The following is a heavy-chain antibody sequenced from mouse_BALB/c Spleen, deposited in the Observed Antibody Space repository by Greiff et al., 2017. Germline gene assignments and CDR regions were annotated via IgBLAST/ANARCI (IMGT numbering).Heavy chain of an antibody. J-gene: IGHJ4*01. V-gene: IGHV10-3*03. D-gene: IGHD2-3*01. CDR2: IRSKSNNYAT. CDR3: VRGDGYYGAMDY. CDR1: GFTFNTYA. Sequence: DVQLVESGGGLVQPKGSLKLSCAASGFTFNTYAMHWVCQAPGKGLEWVARIRSKSNNYATYYADSVKDRFTISRDDSQSMLYLQMNNLKTEDTAMYYCVRGDGYYGAMDYWGQGTSVTVSS.